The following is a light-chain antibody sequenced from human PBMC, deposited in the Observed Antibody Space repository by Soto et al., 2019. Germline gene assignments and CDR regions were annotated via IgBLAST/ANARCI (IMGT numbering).Light chain of an antibody. CDR3: QQYGSSPLIT. V-gene: IGKV3-20*01. Sequence: EIVLTLSAGTLSLSPGDRATLSCRASQTLSSSYLAWYQQKPGQSPSLLIYGASSSATGFPDRFRGSGSGTDFTLTISRLEPEDFAVYHCQQYGSSPLITFGQGTRLEIK. J-gene: IGKJ5*01. CDR2: GAS. CDR1: QTLSSSY.